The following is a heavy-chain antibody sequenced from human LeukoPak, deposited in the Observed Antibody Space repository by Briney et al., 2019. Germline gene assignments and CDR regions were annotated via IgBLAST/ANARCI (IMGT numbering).Heavy chain of an antibody. Sequence: KVSCKASGYTFTSYWIGWVRHMAGKGLEWMGIIDPSDSETRYTPSFQGQVTISVDESLTTAYLQWTSLKASDTAMYYCARQTAMGRSGDYWGQGTQVTVSS. CDR3: ARQTAMGRSGDY. CDR2: IDPSDSET. J-gene: IGHJ4*02. CDR1: GYTFTSYW. V-gene: IGHV5-51*01. D-gene: IGHD5-18*01.